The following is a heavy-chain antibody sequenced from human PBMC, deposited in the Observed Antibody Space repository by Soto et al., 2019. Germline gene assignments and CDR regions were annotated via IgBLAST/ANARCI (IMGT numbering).Heavy chain of an antibody. V-gene: IGHV3-30-3*01. CDR2: ISYDGSNK. Sequence: WGSLRLSCAASGFTFSSYAMHWVRQAPGKGLEWVAVISYDGSNKYYADSVKGRFTISRDNSKNTLYLQMNSLRAEDTAVYYCARGGATITETFDYWGQGTLVTVSS. J-gene: IGHJ4*02. D-gene: IGHD5-12*01. CDR3: ARGGATITETFDY. CDR1: GFTFSSYA.